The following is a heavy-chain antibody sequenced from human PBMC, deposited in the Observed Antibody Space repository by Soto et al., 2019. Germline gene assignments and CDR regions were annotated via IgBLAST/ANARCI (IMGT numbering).Heavy chain of an antibody. CDR2: IYYSGST. CDR3: ARRSVNWNRAYYYYYYYMDV. Sequence: QLQLQESGPGLVKPSETLSLTCTVSGGSISSSSYYWGWIRQPPGKGLEWIGSIYYSGSTYYNPSLKSRVTISVDTSKNQFSLKLSSVTAADTAVYYCARRSVNWNRAYYYYYYYMDVWGKGTTVTVSS. V-gene: IGHV4-39*01. J-gene: IGHJ6*03. CDR1: GGSISSSSYY. D-gene: IGHD1-1*01.